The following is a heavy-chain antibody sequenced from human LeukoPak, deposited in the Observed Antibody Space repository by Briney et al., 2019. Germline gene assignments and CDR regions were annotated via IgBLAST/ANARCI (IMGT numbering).Heavy chain of an antibody. Sequence: GGSPRLSCAASGFTFSSYGMHWVRQAPGKGLEWVAFIRYDGSNKYYADSVKGRFTISRDNSKNTLYLQKDSLRAEDTAVYYCAKEYGSGSYYHYFDYWGQGTLVTVSS. V-gene: IGHV3-30*02. CDR2: IRYDGSNK. CDR1: GFTFSSYG. D-gene: IGHD3-10*01. CDR3: AKEYGSGSYYHYFDY. J-gene: IGHJ4*02.